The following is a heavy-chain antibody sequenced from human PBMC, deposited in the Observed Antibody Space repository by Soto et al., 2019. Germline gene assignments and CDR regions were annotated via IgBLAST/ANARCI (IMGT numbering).Heavy chain of an antibody. J-gene: IGHJ6*02. V-gene: IGHV3-23*01. CDR1: GFSFDSYV. D-gene: IGHD1-1*01. CDR3: AKDLEQLTWGLHRDGLDV. CDR2: ISPSGGGA. Sequence: EVYLLESGGDLVQPGGSLRLSCAASGFSFDSYVRNWVRQAPGKGLEWVSSISPSGGGANYADSVKGRFTISRDNSKKTLSLQMNSLRAEDTAVYYCAKDLEQLTWGLHRDGLDVWGQGTTVTVSS.